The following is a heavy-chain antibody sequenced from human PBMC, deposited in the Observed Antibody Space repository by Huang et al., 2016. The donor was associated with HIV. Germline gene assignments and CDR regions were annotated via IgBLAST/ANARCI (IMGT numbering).Heavy chain of an antibody. V-gene: IGHV1-69*01. Sequence: QVQLVQSGAEVKKPGSSVKVSCKASGGTFSSYVISWVRQAPGQGLEWNGGITPIFDKTNYAQKFQGRVTIIADESTRTAYMEMSSLRPEDTATYYCATGPRGSGSFNWGQGTLVIVSS. CDR2: ITPIFDKT. CDR1: GGTFSSYV. CDR3: ATGPRGSGSFN. J-gene: IGHJ4*02. D-gene: IGHD1-26*01.